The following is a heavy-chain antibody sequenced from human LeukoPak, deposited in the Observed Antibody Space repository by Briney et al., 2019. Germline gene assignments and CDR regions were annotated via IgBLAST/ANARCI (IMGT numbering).Heavy chain of an antibody. Sequence: AGGSLRLSCAASGFTFSDYYMSWIRQAPGKGLEWVSYISSSGSTIYYADSVKGRFTISRDNAKNSLYLQMNSLRAEDTAVYYCAREDMTIVDRDYFDYWGQGTLVTVSS. V-gene: IGHV3-11*01. D-gene: IGHD3-22*01. J-gene: IGHJ4*02. CDR2: ISSSGSTI. CDR3: AREDMTIVDRDYFDY. CDR1: GFTFSDYY.